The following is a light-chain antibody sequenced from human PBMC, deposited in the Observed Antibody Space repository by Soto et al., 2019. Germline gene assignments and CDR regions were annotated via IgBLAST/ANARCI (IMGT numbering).Light chain of an antibody. CDR2: GAS. V-gene: IGKV3-15*01. CDR3: QQYNNWTRT. CDR1: QSVSSD. J-gene: IGKJ1*01. Sequence: IVMTQSTATLSVSPEERATLSCRASQSVSSDLAWYHQKPGQAPRLLIYGASTRATGIPARLSGSGYGTELTITINSMKYEDFEVYYCQQYNNWTRTFGHGTKVDIK.